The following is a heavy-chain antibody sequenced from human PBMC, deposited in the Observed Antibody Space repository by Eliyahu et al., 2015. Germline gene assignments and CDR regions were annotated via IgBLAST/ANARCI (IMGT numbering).Heavy chain of an antibody. CDR3: ARHRGGKYQPLFDY. CDR2: IYYSGST. CDR1: GGSISSYY. D-gene: IGHD2-2*01. V-gene: IGHV4-59*08. Sequence: QVQLQESGPGLVKPSETLSXTCTVSGGSISSYYWXWXRQAARKGGAWIGYIYYSGSTNYNPSLKSRVTISVDTSKNQFSLKLSSVTAADTAVYYCARHRGGKYQPLFDYWGQGTLVTVSS. J-gene: IGHJ4*02.